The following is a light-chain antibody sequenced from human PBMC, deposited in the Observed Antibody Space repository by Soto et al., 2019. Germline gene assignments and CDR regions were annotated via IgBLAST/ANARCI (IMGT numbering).Light chain of an antibody. CDR1: QSISSW. CDR3: QQYNSYSTWT. J-gene: IGKJ1*01. CDR2: DAS. V-gene: IGKV1-5*01. Sequence: DIQMTQSPSTLSASVGDRVTITCRASQSISSWLAWYQQKPGKAPKLLIYDASSLESGVPSRFSGSGSGTAFTLTISSLQPDDFAPYSCQQYNSYSTWTFGQGTKVEIK.